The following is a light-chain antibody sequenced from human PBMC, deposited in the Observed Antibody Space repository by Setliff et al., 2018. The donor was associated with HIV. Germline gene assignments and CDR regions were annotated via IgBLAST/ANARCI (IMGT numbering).Light chain of an antibody. CDR1: RSNIGSNT. CDR3: AAWDDGLKGVI. Sequence: QSVLTQAPSASGTPGQRVTISCSGSRSNIGSNTVNWYQQLPGAAPKLLIYGNHQRPSGVPGRFSGSKSGTSASPAISGLQSEDEADYFCAAWDDGLKGVIFGGGTKVTVL. J-gene: IGLJ2*01. CDR2: GNH. V-gene: IGLV1-44*01.